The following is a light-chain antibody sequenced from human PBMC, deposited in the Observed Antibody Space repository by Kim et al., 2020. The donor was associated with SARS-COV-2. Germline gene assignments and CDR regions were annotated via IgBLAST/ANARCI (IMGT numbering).Light chain of an antibody. CDR1: QSVSGNY. J-gene: IGKJ4*01. Sequence: EIVLTQSPATLSMSPGEGATLSCGASQSVSGNYLAWYQHKPGLAPRLLIYDASHRANGIPDRFSGSGSGTYFTLTITRLGPEDFAVYYCQQYGSLPVTFGGGTKVDIK. CDR2: DAS. CDR3: QQYGSLPVT. V-gene: IGKV3D-20*01.